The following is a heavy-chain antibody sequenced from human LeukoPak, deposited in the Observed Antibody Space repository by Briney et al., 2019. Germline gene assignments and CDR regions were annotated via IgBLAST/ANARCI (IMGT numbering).Heavy chain of an antibody. CDR1: GFTFSIYA. V-gene: IGHV3-23*01. J-gene: IGHJ4*02. Sequence: GGSLRLSCAASGFTFSIYAMTWVRQAPGKGLEWVSSVSGSGSSTYYADSVKGRFTISRDNSKKNLYLQMKSLRAEDTALYFCARLERGATGVDYWGQGSLVIVSS. CDR2: VSGSGSST. D-gene: IGHD5-24*01. CDR3: ARLERGATGVDY.